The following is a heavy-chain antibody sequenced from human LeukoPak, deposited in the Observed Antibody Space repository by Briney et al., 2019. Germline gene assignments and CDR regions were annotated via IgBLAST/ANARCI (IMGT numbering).Heavy chain of an antibody. Sequence: GGSLRLSCAASGFTVSSSYMSWVRQAPGKGLEWVSVIYSGGSTYYADSVKGRFTISRDNSKNTLYLQMNSLRAEDTAVYYCVRAFGGYDSQRFYYNMDVWGKGTTVTVSS. CDR1: GFTVSSSY. V-gene: IGHV3-66*01. J-gene: IGHJ6*03. D-gene: IGHD5-12*01. CDR3: VRAFGGYDSQRFYYNMDV. CDR2: IYSGGST.